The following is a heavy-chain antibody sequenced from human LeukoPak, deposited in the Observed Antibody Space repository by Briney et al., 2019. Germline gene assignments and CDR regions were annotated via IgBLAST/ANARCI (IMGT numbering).Heavy chain of an antibody. CDR2: IYYSGST. CDR1: GGSISSYY. V-gene: IGHV4-59*01. Sequence: PSETLSLTCTVSGGSISSYYWSWIRQPPGKGLEWIGYIYYSGSTNYNPSLKSRVTISVDTSKNQFSLKLSSVTAADTAVYYCARVDSSGYYYPGYYFDYWGQGTLVTVSS. D-gene: IGHD3-22*01. CDR3: ARVDSSGYYYPGYYFDY. J-gene: IGHJ4*02.